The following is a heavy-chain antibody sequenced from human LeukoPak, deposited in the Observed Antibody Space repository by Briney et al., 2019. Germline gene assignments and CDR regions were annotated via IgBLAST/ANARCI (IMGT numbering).Heavy chain of an antibody. D-gene: IGHD3-22*01. V-gene: IGHV3-9*01. CDR3: AKDRDDDSSGRFDY. CDR2: ISWNSGSI. J-gene: IGHJ4*02. Sequence: GGSLRLSCAASGFTFDDYAMHWVRQAPGKGLEWVSGISWNSGSIGYADSVKGRFTISRDNAKNSLYLQMNSLRAEDTALYYCAKDRDDDSSGRFDYWGQGTLVTVSS. CDR1: GFTFDDYA.